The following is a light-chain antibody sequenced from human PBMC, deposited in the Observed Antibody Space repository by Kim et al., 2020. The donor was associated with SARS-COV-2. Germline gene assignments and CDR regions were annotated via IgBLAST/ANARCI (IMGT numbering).Light chain of an antibody. CDR3: QQSGDWPPT. V-gene: IGKV3-11*01. J-gene: IGKJ4*01. CDR1: QSITIN. CDR2: DAS. Sequence: ETVLTQSPATLSLSPGERATLSCRASQSITINLAWYQHKPGQAPRLLIHDASNRATDIPARFSGGGSGTDFTLTISSLEPEVFAVYYCQQSGDWPPTFGGGTKVDIK.